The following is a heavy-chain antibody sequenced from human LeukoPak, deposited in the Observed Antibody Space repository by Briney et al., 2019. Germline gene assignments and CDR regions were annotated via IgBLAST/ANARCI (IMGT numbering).Heavy chain of an antibody. CDR2: ISGSGGST. D-gene: IGHD6-13*01. Sequence: GGSLRLSCAASGFTFSSYAMSWVRQAPGKGLEWVSAISGSGGSTYYADSVKGRFTISRDNSKNTLYLQLNSLRAEDTAVYYCARAVFSSSLGYWGQGTLVTVSS. CDR3: ARAVFSSSLGY. V-gene: IGHV3-23*01. CDR1: GFTFSSYA. J-gene: IGHJ4*02.